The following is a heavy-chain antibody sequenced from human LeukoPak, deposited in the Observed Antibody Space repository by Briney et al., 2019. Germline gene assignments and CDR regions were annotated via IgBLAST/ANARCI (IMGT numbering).Heavy chain of an antibody. CDR2: IVVGSGNT. Sequence: GTSVKVSCKASGFTFTSSAMQWVRQARGQRLEWMGWIVVGSGNTNYAQKFQERVTITRDMSTSTAYMELSSLRSEDTAVYYCAANDGSGSTDYYYYGMDVWGQGTTVTVSS. CDR1: GFTFTSSA. V-gene: IGHV1-58*02. D-gene: IGHD3-10*01. J-gene: IGHJ6*02. CDR3: AANDGSGSTDYYYYGMDV.